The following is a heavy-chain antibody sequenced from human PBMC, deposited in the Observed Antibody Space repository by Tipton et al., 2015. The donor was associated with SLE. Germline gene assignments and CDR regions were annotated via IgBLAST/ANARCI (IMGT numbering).Heavy chain of an antibody. J-gene: IGHJ4*02. V-gene: IGHV3-23*01. CDR1: GFTFSTYA. CDR2: ISSDGSVT. Sequence: GSLRLSCSASGFTFSTYAMTWVRQAPGKGLEWVSSISSDGSVTYYADSVKGRFTISRDNFENTLNLQMNSLRAQDTAVYYCARSLTYYYDSSGLLGYWGQGTLVTASS. D-gene: IGHD3-22*01. CDR3: ARSLTYYYDSSGLLGY.